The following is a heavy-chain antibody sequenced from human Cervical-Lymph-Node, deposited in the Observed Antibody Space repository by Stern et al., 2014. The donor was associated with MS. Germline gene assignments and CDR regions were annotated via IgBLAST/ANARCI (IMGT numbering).Heavy chain of an antibody. J-gene: IGHJ4*02. CDR3: AREGRSTVTTAAAY. CDR2: INGHTGDT. Sequence: QAQLVQSGTEVKKPGASVRVSCKASGYTFSAYYVHWVRQAPGQGLEWMGRINGHTGDTNYAQKFQGRVTMDRDPSISTAYLELASLRSDDTAVYYCAREGRSTVTTAAAYWGQGTLVTVSS. V-gene: IGHV1-2*06. D-gene: IGHD4-17*01. CDR1: GYTFSAYY.